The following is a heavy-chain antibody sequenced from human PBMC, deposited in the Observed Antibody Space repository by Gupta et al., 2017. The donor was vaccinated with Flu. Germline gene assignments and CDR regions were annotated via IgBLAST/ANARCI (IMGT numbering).Heavy chain of an antibody. CDR2: IGTVGDT. J-gene: IGHJ4*02. V-gene: IGHV3-13*01. CDR3: ARGTYCYPPSCSNEPVDY. Sequence: DVQLVESGGALGQPGGSLRLSCAPSGFSCGAYEMHWDRLVSGKGLEWVSAIGTVGDTYYSDSVRGRFSISRDNATNSLYLQMNSLRAGDTAVYYCARGTYCYPPSCSNEPVDYWGPGTLVTVSS. D-gene: IGHD3-16*02. CDR1: GFSCGAYE.